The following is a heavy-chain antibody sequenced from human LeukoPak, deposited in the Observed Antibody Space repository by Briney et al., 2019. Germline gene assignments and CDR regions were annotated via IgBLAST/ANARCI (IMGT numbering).Heavy chain of an antibody. CDR3: TTVERWLLSSSPH. J-gene: IGHJ4*02. Sequence: GGSLRLSCAASGFTFSNAWMSWVRQAPGKGLEWVGRIKTKTDGGTTDYAAPVKGRFTISRDDSKNTLYLQMNSLKTEDTAVYYCTTVERWLLSSSPHWGQGTLVTVSS. CDR1: GFTFSNAW. CDR2: IKTKTDGGTT. V-gene: IGHV3-15*01. D-gene: IGHD5-24*01.